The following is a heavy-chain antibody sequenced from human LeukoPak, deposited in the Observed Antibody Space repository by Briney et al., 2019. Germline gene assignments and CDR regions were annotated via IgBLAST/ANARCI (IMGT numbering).Heavy chain of an antibody. J-gene: IGHJ5*02. D-gene: IGHD6-13*01. CDR3: ARGRSSSWYGSWFDP. CDR1: GGSFSGYY. V-gene: IGHV4-34*01. CDR2: INHSGST. Sequence: PSETLSLTCAVYGGSFSGYYWSWIRQPPGKGLEWIGEINHSGSTNYNPSLESRVTISVDTSKNRFSLKLSSVTAADTAVYYCARGRSSSWYGSWFDPWGQGTLVTVSS.